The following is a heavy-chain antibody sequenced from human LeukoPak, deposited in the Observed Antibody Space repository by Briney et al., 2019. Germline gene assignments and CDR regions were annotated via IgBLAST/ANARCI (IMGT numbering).Heavy chain of an antibody. CDR1: GFTFSSYN. CDR3: ARGRLYDILTDYHEYYFDY. CDR2: ISRSSSYI. D-gene: IGHD3-9*01. V-gene: IGHV3-21*01. J-gene: IGHJ4*02. Sequence: PGGSLRLSCAASGFTFSSYNMKWARQAPGKGLEWVSSISRSSSYIYYADSVRGRFTISRDNAKDSIYLQMNSLRAEDTGVYYCARGRLYDILTDYHEYYFDYWGQGTLVTVSS.